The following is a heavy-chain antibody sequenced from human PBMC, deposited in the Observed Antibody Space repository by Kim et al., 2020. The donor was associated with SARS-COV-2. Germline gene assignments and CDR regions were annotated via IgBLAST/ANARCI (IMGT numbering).Heavy chain of an antibody. CDR3: ARPRGSGSYPCYFDY. J-gene: IGHJ4*02. Sequence: GGSLRLSRAASGFTFDDYGMSWVRQAPGKGLEWVSGINWNGGSTGYADSVKGRFTISRDNAKNSLYLQMNSLRAEDTALYHCARPRGSGSYPCYFDYWGQGTLVTVSS. CDR2: INWNGGST. V-gene: IGHV3-20*01. CDR1: GFTFDDYG. D-gene: IGHD1-26*01.